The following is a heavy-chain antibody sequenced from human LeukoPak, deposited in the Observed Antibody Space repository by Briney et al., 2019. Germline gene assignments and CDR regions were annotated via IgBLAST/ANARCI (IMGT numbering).Heavy chain of an antibody. D-gene: IGHD1-1*01. Sequence: SVKVSCKASGGTFSSYAISWVRQAPGQGLEWMGGIIPIFGTANYAQKYQGRVTITADESTSTAYMELSSLRSEDTAVYYCARARGGYRYYFDYWGQGTLVTVSS. CDR2: IIPIFGTA. J-gene: IGHJ4*02. CDR1: GGTFSSYA. CDR3: ARARGGYRYYFDY. V-gene: IGHV1-69*01.